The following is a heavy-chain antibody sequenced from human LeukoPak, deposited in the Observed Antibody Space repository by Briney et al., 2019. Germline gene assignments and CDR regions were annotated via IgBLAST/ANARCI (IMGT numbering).Heavy chain of an antibody. CDR1: GFTFSSYG. J-gene: IGHJ5*02. Sequence: GGSLRLSCAASGFTFSSYGMHWVRQAPGKGLEWVAVISYDGSNKYYADSVKGRFTISRDNSKNTLYLQMSSLRAEDTAVYYCVKGWVAQDPWGQGTLVTVSS. D-gene: IGHD2-15*01. CDR3: VKGWVAQDP. CDR2: ISYDGSNK. V-gene: IGHV3-30*18.